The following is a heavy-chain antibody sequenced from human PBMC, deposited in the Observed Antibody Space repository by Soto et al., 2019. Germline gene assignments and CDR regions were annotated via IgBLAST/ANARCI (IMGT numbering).Heavy chain of an antibody. CDR1: GGSISSYY. CDR3: ARGLMTTSSYYYYGMDV. D-gene: IGHD4-4*01. CDR2: IYYSGST. Sequence: SETLSLTCTVSGGSISSYYWSWIRQPPGKGLEWIGYIYYSGSTNYNPSLKSRVTISVDTSKNHFSLKLSSVTAADTAVYYCARGLMTTSSYYYYGMDVWGQGTTVTVSS. V-gene: IGHV4-59*01. J-gene: IGHJ6*02.